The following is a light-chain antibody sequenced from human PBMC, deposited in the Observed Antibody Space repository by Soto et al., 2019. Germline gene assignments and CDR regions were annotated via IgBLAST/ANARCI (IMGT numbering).Light chain of an antibody. V-gene: IGKV3-20*01. J-gene: IGKJ1*01. Sequence: EIVLTQSPGTLSLSPGERAALSCRASQSVSSSSLAWYQQKPGQAPRLLVYGASSRATGVPDRFSGSGSGTDFTLIISSLRPEDFALYFCQQYGSSPQTFGQGNKVESK. CDR3: QQYGSSPQT. CDR1: QSVSSSS. CDR2: GAS.